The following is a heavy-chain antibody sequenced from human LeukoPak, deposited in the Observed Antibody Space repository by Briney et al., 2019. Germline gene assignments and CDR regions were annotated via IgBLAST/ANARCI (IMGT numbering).Heavy chain of an antibody. J-gene: IGHJ4*02. CDR1: GYSISSGYY. Sequence: SETLSLTCTVSGYSISSGYYWGWIRQPPGKGLEWIGSIYHSGSTYYNPSLKSRVTISVDTSKNQFSLKLSSVAAADTAVYYCARNRYNPYFDYWGQGTLVTVSS. CDR3: ARNRYNPYFDY. CDR2: IYHSGST. D-gene: IGHD1-14*01. V-gene: IGHV4-38-2*02.